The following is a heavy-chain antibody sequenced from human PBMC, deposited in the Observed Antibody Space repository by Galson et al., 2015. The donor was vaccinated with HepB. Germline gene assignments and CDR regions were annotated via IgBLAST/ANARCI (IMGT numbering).Heavy chain of an antibody. CDR2: IKSKTDGGTT. Sequence: SLRLSCAASGFTLSNAWMSWVRQAPGKGLEWVGRIKSKTDGGTTDYAAPVKGRFTISRDDSKNTLYLQMNSLKTEDTAVYYCTTVYRSSTSCQKDYWGQGTLVTVSS. J-gene: IGHJ4*02. D-gene: IGHD2-2*01. CDR1: GFTLSNAW. CDR3: TTVYRSSTSCQKDY. V-gene: IGHV3-15*01.